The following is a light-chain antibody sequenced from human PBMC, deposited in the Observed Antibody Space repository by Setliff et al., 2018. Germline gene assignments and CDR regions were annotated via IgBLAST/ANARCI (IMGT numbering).Light chain of an antibody. CDR3: QSYDSSLNYV. CDR2: GNS. V-gene: IGLV1-40*01. J-gene: IGLJ1*01. Sequence: QSVLTQPPSVSGAPGQRVTISCTGSSSNIGAGYDVHWYQQLPGTAPKLLIYGNSNRPSGVPDRFSGSKSGTSASLAIIGLQAEDEADYYCQSYDSSLNYVFGTGTKVTVL. CDR1: SSNIGAGYD.